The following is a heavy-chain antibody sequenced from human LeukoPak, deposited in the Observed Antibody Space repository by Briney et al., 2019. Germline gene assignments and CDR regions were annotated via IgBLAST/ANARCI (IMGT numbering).Heavy chain of an antibody. CDR2: ISGSGGST. CDR3: AKDLGYRGDY. V-gene: IGHV3-23*01. J-gene: IGHJ4*02. Sequence: PSETLSLTCTVSGGSISSSSYYWGWIRQPPGKGLEWVSAISGSGGSTYYADSVKGRFTISRDNSKNTLYLQMNSLRAEDTAVYYCAKDLGYRGDYWGQGTLVTVSS. D-gene: IGHD6-25*01. CDR1: GGSISSSSYY.